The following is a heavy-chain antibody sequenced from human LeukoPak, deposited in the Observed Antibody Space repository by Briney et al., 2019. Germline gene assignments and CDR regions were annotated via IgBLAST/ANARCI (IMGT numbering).Heavy chain of an antibody. CDR1: GYTFTSYG. CDR2: ISAYNGNT. V-gene: IGHV1-18*01. D-gene: IGHD3-22*01. J-gene: IGHJ4*02. CDR3: ARDGVGVRYYDSMGY. Sequence: ASVKVSCKAFGYTFTSYGISWVRQAPGQGLEWMGWISAYNGNTNYAQKLQGRVTMTTDTSTSTAYMELRSLRSDDTAVYYCARDGVGVRYYDSMGYWGQGTLVTVSS.